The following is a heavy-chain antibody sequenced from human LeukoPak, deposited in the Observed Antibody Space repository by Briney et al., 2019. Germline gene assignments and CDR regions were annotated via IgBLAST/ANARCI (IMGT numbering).Heavy chain of an antibody. CDR2: ISYSGGT. Sequence: SETLSLTCTVSGGSIISSNHYWGWTRQPPGKGLEWLGSISYSGGTAYNPSLRSRVTISVDTSKNQFSLKVNSVTAADTAVYYCAREVEYYDSSGYRPHAFDIWGQGTLVTVSS. CDR1: GGSIISSNHY. CDR3: AREVEYYDSSGYRPHAFDI. V-gene: IGHV4-39*02. J-gene: IGHJ3*02. D-gene: IGHD3-22*01.